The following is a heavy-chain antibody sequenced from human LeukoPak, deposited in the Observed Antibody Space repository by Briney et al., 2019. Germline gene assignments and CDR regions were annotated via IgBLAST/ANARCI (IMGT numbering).Heavy chain of an antibody. D-gene: IGHD3-9*01. CDR2: LHHGGST. V-gene: IGHV4-4*02. CDR1: GASISSNYW. CDR3: ARKRADIWYYFDF. J-gene: IGHJ4*02. Sequence: SGTLSLTCAVSGASISSNYWWSWVRQPPGKGLEWIGELHHGGSTNYSPSLKSRVTTSVDKSKNQFSLTLTSATAVDTAVYYCARKRADIWYYFDFWGQGNLVTVSS.